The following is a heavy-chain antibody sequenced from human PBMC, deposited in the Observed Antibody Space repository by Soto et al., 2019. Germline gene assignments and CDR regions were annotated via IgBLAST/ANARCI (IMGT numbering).Heavy chain of an antibody. Sequence: QVQLVESGGGVVQPGRSLRLSCAASGFTFSSYGMHWVRQAPGKGLEWVAVIWYDGSNKYYADSVKGRFTISRDNSKKWLYMQMNSLRAEDRVVYYCARDRYYGDCRGLDYWGQGTLVTVSS. D-gene: IGHD4-17*01. J-gene: IGHJ4*02. V-gene: IGHV3-33*01. CDR3: ARDRYYGDCRGLDY. CDR1: GFTFSSYG. CDR2: IWYDGSNK.